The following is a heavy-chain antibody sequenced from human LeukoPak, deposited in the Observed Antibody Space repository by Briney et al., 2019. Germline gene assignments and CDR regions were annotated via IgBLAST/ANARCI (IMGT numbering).Heavy chain of an antibody. CDR2: ITGSGGST. Sequence: PGGSLRLSCAASGFTFSSYAMAWVRQAPGKGLEWVSTITGSGGSTFYADFVKGRFTISRDNSKNTLYLQMNSLRAEDTAIYYCAKYSSGWNNDYWGQGTLVTVSS. V-gene: IGHV3-23*01. J-gene: IGHJ4*02. CDR3: AKYSSGWNNDY. D-gene: IGHD6-19*01. CDR1: GFTFSSYA.